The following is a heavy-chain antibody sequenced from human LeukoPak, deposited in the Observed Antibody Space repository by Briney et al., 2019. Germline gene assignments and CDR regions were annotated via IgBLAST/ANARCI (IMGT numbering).Heavy chain of an antibody. D-gene: IGHD3-22*01. V-gene: IGHV4-31*03. CDR2: IYYSGST. Sequence: PSETLSLTCTVSGGSISSGGYYWSWIRQHPGKGLEWIGYIYYSGSTYYNPSLKSRVTIPVDTSKNQFSLKLSSVTAADTAVYYCAREKEGYDSSGLRYFDYWGQGTLVTVSS. CDR1: GGSISSGGYY. J-gene: IGHJ4*02. CDR3: AREKEGYDSSGLRYFDY.